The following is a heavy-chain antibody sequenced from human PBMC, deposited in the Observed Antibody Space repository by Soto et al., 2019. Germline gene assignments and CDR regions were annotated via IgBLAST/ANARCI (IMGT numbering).Heavy chain of an antibody. D-gene: IGHD2-15*01. CDR1: GFTFSSYG. V-gene: IGHV3-30*18. Sequence: GSLRLSCAASGFTFSSYGMHWVRQAPGKGLEWVAVISYDGSNKYYADSVKGRFTISRDNSKNTLYLQMNSLRAEDTAVYYCAKSEVVAAFWAGTTIDYWGQGTLVTVAS. J-gene: IGHJ4*02. CDR2: ISYDGSNK. CDR3: AKSEVVAAFWAGTTIDY.